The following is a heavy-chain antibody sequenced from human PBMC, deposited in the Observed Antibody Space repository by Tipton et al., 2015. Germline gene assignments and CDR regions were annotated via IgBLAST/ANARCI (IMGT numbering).Heavy chain of an antibody. Sequence: TLSLTCTVSGGSISHYYWSWIRQPPGKGLEWLGHIYYSGNTNYNPSLKSRVTMSVDTSKNQFSLKLTSVNAADTAVYYCVREYNYGPLHYFDYWGQGILVTVSS. CDR1: GGSISHYY. J-gene: IGHJ4*02. CDR2: IYYSGNT. CDR3: VREYNYGPLHYFDY. V-gene: IGHV4-59*01. D-gene: IGHD5-18*01.